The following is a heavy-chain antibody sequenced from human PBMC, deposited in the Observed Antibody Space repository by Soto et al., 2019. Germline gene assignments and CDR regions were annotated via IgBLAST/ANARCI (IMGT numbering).Heavy chain of an antibody. D-gene: IGHD2-21*01. J-gene: IGHJ1*01. CDR3: AKATLNTCRSATCYYCGS. CDR1: GFMFTNYA. CDR2: TRGGIDTS. Sequence: EVQLLESGGGLIQPGGSLRLSCAASGFMFTNYAMSWVRQAPGRRLEWVSTTRGGIDTSYHADSVRGRFSISRDDSKNTVYLQMNNLRVDDTALYYCAKATLNTCRSATCYYCGSWGKGTQVTVSS. V-gene: IGHV3-23*01.